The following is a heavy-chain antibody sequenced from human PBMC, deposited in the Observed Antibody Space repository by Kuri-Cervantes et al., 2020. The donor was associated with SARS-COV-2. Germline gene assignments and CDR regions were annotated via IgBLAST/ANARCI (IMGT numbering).Heavy chain of an antibody. CDR2: IIPIFGTA. Sequence: SVKVSCKASGGTFSSYAISWVRQAPGQGLEWMGGIIPIFGTANYARKFQGRVTITTDGSTSTAYLELSSLRSEDTAVYYCARVRGYSYGYRGDYYMDVWGKGTTVTVSS. D-gene: IGHD5-18*01. J-gene: IGHJ6*03. V-gene: IGHV1-69*05. CDR1: GGTFSSYA. CDR3: ARVRGYSYGYRGDYYMDV.